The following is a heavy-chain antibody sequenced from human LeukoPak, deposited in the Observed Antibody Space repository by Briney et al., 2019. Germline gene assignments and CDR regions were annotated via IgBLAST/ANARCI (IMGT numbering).Heavy chain of an antibody. D-gene: IGHD5-12*01. Sequence: SETLSLTCAVSGVSISSSNWWSWVRQPPGKGLEWIGEIYHSGSTNYNPSLKSRVTISVDTSKNQFSLKLSSVTAADTAVYYCASLPISYYGMDVWGQGTTVTVSS. J-gene: IGHJ6*02. CDR2: IYHSGST. CDR3: ASLPISYYGMDV. CDR1: GVSISSSNW. V-gene: IGHV4-4*02.